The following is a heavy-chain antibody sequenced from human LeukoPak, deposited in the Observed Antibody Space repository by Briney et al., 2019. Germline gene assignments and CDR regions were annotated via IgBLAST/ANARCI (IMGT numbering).Heavy chain of an antibody. V-gene: IGHV3-23*01. CDR2: ISGGGGTT. D-gene: IGHD6-19*01. CDR1: GFTFSTYA. Sequence: GGSLRLSCAASGFTFSTYAMSWVRQAPGKGLEWVSTISGGGGTTYYADSVKGRFTISRDNSKNTVYLQVNSLRAEDTAVYYCAKLDGQWLPGDYWGQGTLVTVSS. CDR3: AKLDGQWLPGDY. J-gene: IGHJ4*02.